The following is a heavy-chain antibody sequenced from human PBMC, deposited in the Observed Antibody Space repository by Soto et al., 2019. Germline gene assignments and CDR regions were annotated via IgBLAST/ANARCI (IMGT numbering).Heavy chain of an antibody. D-gene: IGHD2-8*01. Sequence: PGESLKISCKGSGYSLTNIWIHWVRQMPGKGLEWMGRIDPGDSVTTYNPSFQGHVTITRDMSTSTAYMELSSLRSEDTAVYYCAAMATISSGAFDIWGQGTMVTVSS. J-gene: IGHJ3*02. CDR1: GYSLTNIW. V-gene: IGHV5-10-1*01. CDR3: AAMATISSGAFDI. CDR2: IDPGDSVT.